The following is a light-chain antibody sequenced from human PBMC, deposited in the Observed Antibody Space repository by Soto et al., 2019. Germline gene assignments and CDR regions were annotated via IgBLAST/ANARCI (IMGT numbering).Light chain of an antibody. Sequence: DIPMTQSPSTLSASVGDRVTITCRASQSISSWLAWYQQKPGKAPNLLIYDASSLESGVPSRFSGSGSGTEFTLTINSLQPDDFATYYCQQYNSYPGFTFGRGTKVDIK. J-gene: IGKJ3*01. V-gene: IGKV1-5*01. CDR1: QSISSW. CDR2: DAS. CDR3: QQYNSYPGFT.